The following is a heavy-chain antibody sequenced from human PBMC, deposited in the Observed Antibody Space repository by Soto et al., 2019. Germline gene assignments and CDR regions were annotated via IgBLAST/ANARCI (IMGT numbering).Heavy chain of an antibody. Sequence: GGSLRLSCAASGFTFSSYSMSWVRQAPGKGLEWVSAISGSGGSTYYADSVKGRFTISRDNSKNTLYLQMNSLRAEDTAVYYCAKDRLYYDILTGHYRPLYYFDYWGQGTLLTVSS. V-gene: IGHV3-23*01. CDR1: GFTFSSYS. J-gene: IGHJ4*02. CDR3: AKDRLYYDILTGHYRPLYYFDY. CDR2: ISGSGGST. D-gene: IGHD3-9*01.